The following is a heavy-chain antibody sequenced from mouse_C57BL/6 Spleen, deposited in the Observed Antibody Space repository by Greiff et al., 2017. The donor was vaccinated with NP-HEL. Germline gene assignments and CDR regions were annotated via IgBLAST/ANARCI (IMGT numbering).Heavy chain of an antibody. D-gene: IGHD2-3*01. CDR1: GFTFSSYT. J-gene: IGHJ4*01. CDR3: ARQENGDGYLYAMDY. V-gene: IGHV5-9*01. CDR2: ISGGGGNT. Sequence: DVKLVESGGGLVKPGGSLKLSCAASGFTFSSYTMSWVRQTPEKRLEWVATISGGGGNTYYPDSVKGRFTISRDNAKNTLYLQMSSLRSEDTALYYCARQENGDGYLYAMDYWGQGTSVTVSS.